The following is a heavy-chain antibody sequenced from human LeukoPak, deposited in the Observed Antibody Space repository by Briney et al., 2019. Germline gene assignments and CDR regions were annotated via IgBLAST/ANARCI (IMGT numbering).Heavy chain of an antibody. CDR3: AKGLRFLEWLLYWFDP. CDR1: GFTFSSYD. CDR2: IGTAGDT. Sequence: GGSLRLSCAASGFTFSSYDMHWVRQATGKGLEWVSAIGTAGDTYYPGSVKGRLTISRENAKNSLYLQMNGLRAEDTAVYYCAKGLRFLEWLLYWFDPWGQGTLVTVSS. D-gene: IGHD3-3*01. V-gene: IGHV3-13*01. J-gene: IGHJ5*02.